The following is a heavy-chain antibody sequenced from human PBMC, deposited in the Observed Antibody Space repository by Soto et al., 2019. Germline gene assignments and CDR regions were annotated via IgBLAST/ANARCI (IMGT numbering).Heavy chain of an antibody. CDR1: GFTFSSYS. V-gene: IGHV3-48*02. CDR3: ARVGEQWLVVSNYYYYGMDV. Sequence: GGSLRLSCAASGFTFSSYSMNWVRQAPGEGLEWVSYISSSSSTIYYADSVKGRFTISRDNAKNSLYLQMNSLRDEDTAVYYCARVGEQWLVVSNYYYYGMDVWGQGTTVTVSS. D-gene: IGHD6-19*01. CDR2: ISSSSSTI. J-gene: IGHJ6*02.